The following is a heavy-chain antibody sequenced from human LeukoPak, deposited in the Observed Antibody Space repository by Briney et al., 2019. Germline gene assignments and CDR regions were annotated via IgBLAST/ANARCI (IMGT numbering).Heavy chain of an antibody. J-gene: IGHJ1*01. Sequence: SETLSLTCAVYGGPFSGYYWSWVRQPPGKGLEWIGEINHSGSTNYNPSLKSRVSISLDTSKNQFSLNLSSVTAADTAVYYCARAYCGGDCSGYFHHWGQGTLVTVSS. V-gene: IGHV4-34*01. CDR1: GGPFSGYY. CDR2: INHSGST. D-gene: IGHD2-21*02. CDR3: ARAYCGGDCSGYFHH.